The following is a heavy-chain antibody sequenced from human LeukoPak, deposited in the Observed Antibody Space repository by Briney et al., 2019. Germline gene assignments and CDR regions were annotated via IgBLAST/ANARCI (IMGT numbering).Heavy chain of an antibody. J-gene: IGHJ4*02. CDR3: AKGGDCSGGSCYSGDFDY. D-gene: IGHD2-15*01. V-gene: IGHV3-30*18. Sequence: PGTSLRLSCAASGISFSSYGMHWVRQAPGKGLEWVAVISYDGSNKYYADSVKGRFTISRDNSKNTLYLQMNSLRAEDTAVYYCAKGGDCSGGSCYSGDFDYWGQGTLVTVSS. CDR2: ISYDGSNK. CDR1: GISFSSYG.